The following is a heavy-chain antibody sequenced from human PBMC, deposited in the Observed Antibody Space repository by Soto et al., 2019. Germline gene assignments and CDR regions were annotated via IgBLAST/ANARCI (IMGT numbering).Heavy chain of an antibody. V-gene: IGHV3-23*01. J-gene: IGHJ3*02. D-gene: IGHD6-13*01. Sequence: PGGSLRLSCAASGFTFSSYAMSWVRQAPGKGLEWVSAISGSGGSTYYADSVKGRFTISRDNSKNTLYLQMNSLRAEDTAVYYCAKGPDSSSWYKDDAFDIWGQGTMVTVSS. CDR3: AKGPDSSSWYKDDAFDI. CDR2: ISGSGGST. CDR1: GFTFSSYA.